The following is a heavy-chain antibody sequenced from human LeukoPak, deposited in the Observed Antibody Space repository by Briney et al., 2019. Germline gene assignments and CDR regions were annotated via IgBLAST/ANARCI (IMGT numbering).Heavy chain of an antibody. CDR1: GGSISSYY. D-gene: IGHD3-22*01. V-gene: IGHV4-59*01. J-gene: IGHJ4*02. CDR3: ARGGTYYYDSSGYLAAPRFDY. Sequence: SETLSLTCTVSGGSISSYYWSWIRQPPGKGLEWIGYIYYSGSTNYNPSLKSRVTISVDTSKNQFSLKLSSATAADTAVYYCARGGTYYYDSSGYLAAPRFDYWGQGTLVTVSS. CDR2: IYYSGST.